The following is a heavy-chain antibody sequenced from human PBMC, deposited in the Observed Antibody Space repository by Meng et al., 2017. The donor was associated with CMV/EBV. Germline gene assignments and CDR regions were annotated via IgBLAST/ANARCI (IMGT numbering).Heavy chain of an antibody. Sequence: SYAMRWVRQARGKGLEWVSAIRGSGGSTYYADSVKGRFTISRDNYKNTLYLQMNSLRAEDTAVYYCAKVGDIVVVPAAILGWVFDYWGQGTLVTVSS. CDR2: IRGSGGST. V-gene: IGHV3-23*01. CDR1: SYA. J-gene: IGHJ4*02. CDR3: AKVGDIVVVPAAILGWVFDY. D-gene: IGHD2-2*02.